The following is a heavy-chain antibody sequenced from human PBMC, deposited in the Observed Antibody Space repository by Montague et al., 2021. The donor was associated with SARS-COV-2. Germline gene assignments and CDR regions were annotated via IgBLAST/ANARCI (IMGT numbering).Heavy chain of an antibody. CDR2: MHYRGTT. D-gene: IGHD5-18*01. V-gene: IGHV4-59*02. CDR1: GGSVSPYY. Sequence: SETLSLTCTISGGSVSPYYWSWIRQPPGKGLEWIGYMHYRGTTNYNPSLESRVTMSLDTSENQFSLKLTSVTAAETAVYFCARGRDERGYSFGYYYFDLWGQATLVTVSS. J-gene: IGHJ4*02. CDR3: ARGRDERGYSFGYYYFDL.